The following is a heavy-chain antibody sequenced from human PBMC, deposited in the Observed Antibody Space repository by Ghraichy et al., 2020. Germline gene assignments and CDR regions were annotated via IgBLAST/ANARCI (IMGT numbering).Heavy chain of an antibody. V-gene: IGHV1-24*01. Sequence: ASGKVSCKVSGYTLTELSMHWVRQAPGKGLEWMGGFDPEDGETIYAQKFQGRVTMTEDTSTDTAYMELSTLRSEDTAVYYCATDVAGSYYHWGQGTLVTVSS. CDR2: FDPEDGET. D-gene: IGHD1-26*01. CDR1: GYTLTELS. J-gene: IGHJ5*02. CDR3: ATDVAGSYYH.